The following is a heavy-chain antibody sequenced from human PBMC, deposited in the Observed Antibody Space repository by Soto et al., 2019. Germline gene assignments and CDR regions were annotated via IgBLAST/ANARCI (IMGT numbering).Heavy chain of an antibody. V-gene: IGHV4-38-2*02. Sequence: LTCAVSGYSISSTYYWGWIRQSPGKGLEWIGSIYSGTTYYNPSLKSRVTISVDTSKNQFSLKMSSVTAPDTAVYYCARDRFSQGYPSIYYYYGLDVWGQGATVTVSS. CDR1: GYSISSTYY. CDR3: ARDRFSQGYPSIYYYYGLDV. D-gene: IGHD5-12*01. J-gene: IGHJ6*02. CDR2: IYSGTT.